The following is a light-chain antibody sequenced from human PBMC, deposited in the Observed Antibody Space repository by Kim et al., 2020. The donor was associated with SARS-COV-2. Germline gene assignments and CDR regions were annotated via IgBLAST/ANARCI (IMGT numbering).Light chain of an antibody. Sequence: QSVLTQPPSASGTPGQRVTISCSGSSSNIGSNTVNCYQQHPGTAPKLLIYSNNQRPSGVPDRFSGSKSGTSASLAISGLQSEDEADYYCAAWDDSLNGYVVFGGGTQLTVL. CDR3: AAWDDSLNGYVV. CDR2: SNN. CDR1: SSNIGSNT. V-gene: IGLV1-44*01. J-gene: IGLJ2*01.